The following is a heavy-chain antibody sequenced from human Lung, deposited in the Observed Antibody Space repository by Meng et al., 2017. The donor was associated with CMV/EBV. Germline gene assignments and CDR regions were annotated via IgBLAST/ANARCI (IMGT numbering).Heavy chain of an antibody. J-gene: IGHJ4*01. CDR1: GFSRSHNA. CDR2: MEGSNDNT. V-gene: IGHV3-23*01. Sequence: EVVLLEYGGGWGLPGGSLRLACAACGFSRSHNAMSCVLQAPGKGREWVSAMEGSNDNTHYADSVKGRFAISRDASTNTLYLQMNNLRAEDTAIYYCAKDIFRWAFDYWGHGTLVTVSS. CDR3: AKDIFRWAFDY. D-gene: IGHD1-26*01.